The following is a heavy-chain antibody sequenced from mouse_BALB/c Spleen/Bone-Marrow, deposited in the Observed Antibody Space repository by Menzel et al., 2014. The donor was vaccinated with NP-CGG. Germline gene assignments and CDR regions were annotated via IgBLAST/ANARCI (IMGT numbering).Heavy chain of an antibody. CDR1: GFELSRYW. J-gene: IGHJ3*01. CDR3: ARCGYSGWLAY. Sequence: EAQWVESGGGLVQPGGSLKLSCTASGFELSRYWMSWVRQAPGKGLEWIGEINPNSRTINYTPSLKERFIISRDNAKNTLCLQVSKVRSEDTALYFCARCGYSGWLAYWGQGTLVTVSA. D-gene: IGHD2-3*01. V-gene: IGHV4-1*02. CDR2: INPNSRTI.